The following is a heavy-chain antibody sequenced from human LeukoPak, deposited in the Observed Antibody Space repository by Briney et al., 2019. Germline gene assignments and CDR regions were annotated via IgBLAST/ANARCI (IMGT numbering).Heavy chain of an antibody. D-gene: IGHD6-13*01. V-gene: IGHV4-39*07. CDR2: IYYSGST. CDR3: ASDIAAAGTFDY. Sequence: SETLSLTCTVSGDSISSSSYYWGWIRQPPGKGLEWIGSIYYSGSTYYNPSLKSRVTISVDTSKNQFSLKLSSVTAADTAVYYCASDIAAAGTFDYWGQGTLVTVSS. CDR1: GDSISSSSYY. J-gene: IGHJ4*02.